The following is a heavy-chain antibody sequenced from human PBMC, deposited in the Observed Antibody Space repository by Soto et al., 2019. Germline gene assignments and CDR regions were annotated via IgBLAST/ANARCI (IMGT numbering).Heavy chain of an antibody. CDR1: GFTFSSYS. Sequence: PGGALKLSGAASGFTFSSYSMNWVRQAPGKGLEWVSSISSSSSYIYYADSVKGRFTISRDNAKNSLYLQMNSLRAEDTAVYYCARDPLIVATTKGYYYYSMDVWGQGTTVTVS. CDR2: ISSSSSYI. J-gene: IGHJ6*02. CDR3: ARDPLIVATTKGYYYYSMDV. D-gene: IGHD5-12*01. V-gene: IGHV3-21*01.